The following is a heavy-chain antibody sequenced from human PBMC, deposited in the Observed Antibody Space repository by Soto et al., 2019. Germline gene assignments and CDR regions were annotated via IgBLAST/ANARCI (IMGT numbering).Heavy chain of an antibody. D-gene: IGHD5-12*01. CDR1: GYSFTDYH. CDR3: VRQKGEGYNYYFDY. J-gene: IGHJ4*02. Sequence: ASVKVSCKASGYSFTDYHIHWVRQAPGQGLEWLGRINPKSGGTSTAQKFQGRVTMTRDTSISTAYMELTRLRSDDTTEYYCVRQKGEGYNYYFDYWGQGTLVTVSS. V-gene: IGHV1-2*06. CDR2: INPKSGGT.